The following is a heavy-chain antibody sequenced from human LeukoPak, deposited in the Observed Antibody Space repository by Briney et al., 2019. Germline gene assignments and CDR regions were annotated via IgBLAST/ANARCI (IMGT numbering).Heavy chain of an antibody. Sequence: ASVNVSCTASGYTFTSYGISWVRQAPGQGLEWMGWISAYNGNTNYAQKLQGRVTMTTATSTSTAYMELRSLRSDDTAVYYCARDISITMVRGVLNWFDPWGQGTLVTVSS. CDR1: GYTFTSYG. CDR2: ISAYNGNT. J-gene: IGHJ5*02. D-gene: IGHD3-10*01. CDR3: ARDISITMVRGVLNWFDP. V-gene: IGHV1-18*01.